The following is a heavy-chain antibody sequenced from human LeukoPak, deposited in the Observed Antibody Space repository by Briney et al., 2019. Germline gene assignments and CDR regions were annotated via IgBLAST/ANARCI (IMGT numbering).Heavy chain of an antibody. V-gene: IGHV4-59*08. CDR2: VYYSGPT. Sequence: SETLSLTCSVSGGSTSGYFWTWIRQSPGKGPEWIGYVYYSGPTSYSPSLERRVTISVDTSKNQFSLNLNSVTAADTAMYFCARLGGYNWNPRHYYFYYMDVWGKGTTVTVSS. J-gene: IGHJ6*03. D-gene: IGHD1-20*01. CDR3: ARLGGYNWNPRHYYFYYMDV. CDR1: GGSTSGYF.